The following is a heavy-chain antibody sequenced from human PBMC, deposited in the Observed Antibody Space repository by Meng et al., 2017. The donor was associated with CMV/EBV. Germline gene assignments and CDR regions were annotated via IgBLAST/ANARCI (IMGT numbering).Heavy chain of an antibody. J-gene: IGHJ3*02. CDR2: IKSKTDGGTT. CDR3: TTSRITIFGVVASDDFDI. Sequence: GESLKISCAASGFTFSNAWMSWVRQAPGKGLEWVGRIKSKTDGGTTDYAAQVKGRFTISRDDSKNTLYLQMNSLKTEDTAVYYCTTSRITIFGVVASDDFDIWGQETMVTVSS. D-gene: IGHD3-3*01. V-gene: IGHV3-15*01. CDR1: GFTFSNAW.